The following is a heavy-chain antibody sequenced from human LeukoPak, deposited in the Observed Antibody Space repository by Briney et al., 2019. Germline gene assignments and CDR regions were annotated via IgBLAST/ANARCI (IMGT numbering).Heavy chain of an antibody. CDR3: ARSIAVAGNPDI. Sequence: ETLSLTCTVSGGSINSYYWSWIRQPPGKGLEWVSSISSSSSYIYYADSVKGRFTISRDNAKNSLYLQMNSLRAEDTAVYYCARSIAVAGNPDIWGQGTMVTVSS. V-gene: IGHV3-21*01. J-gene: IGHJ3*02. CDR1: GGSINSYY. D-gene: IGHD6-19*01. CDR2: ISSSSSYI.